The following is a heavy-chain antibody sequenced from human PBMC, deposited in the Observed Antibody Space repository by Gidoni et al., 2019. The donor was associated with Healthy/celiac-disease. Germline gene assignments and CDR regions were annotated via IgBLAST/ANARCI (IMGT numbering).Heavy chain of an antibody. D-gene: IGHD2-21*01. CDR1: GYSFTSYW. CDR2: IDPSDSYT. J-gene: IGHJ2*01. V-gene: IGHV5-10-1*03. CDR3: ARPAYCGGDCFWYFDL. Sequence: EVQLVQSGAEVKKPGESLRISCTGSGYSFTSYWISWVRQMPGKGLEWMGRIDPSDSYTNYSPSFQGHVTISADKSISTAYLQWSSLKASDTAMYYCARPAYCGGDCFWYFDLWGRGTLVTVSS.